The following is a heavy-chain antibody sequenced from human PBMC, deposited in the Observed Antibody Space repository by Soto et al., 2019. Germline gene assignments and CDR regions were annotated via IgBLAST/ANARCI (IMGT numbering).Heavy chain of an antibody. D-gene: IGHD3-3*01. CDR2: IYYSGST. J-gene: IGHJ3*02. Sequence: SQTLSLTCTFSGGSISSYYWSWIRQPPGKGLEWIGYIYYSGSTNYNPSLKSRVTISVDTSKNQFSLKLSSVTAADTAVYYCARSVSRRFLEWLLVDAFDIWGQGTMVTVSS. CDR3: ARSVSRRFLEWLLVDAFDI. V-gene: IGHV4-59*08. CDR1: GGSISSYY.